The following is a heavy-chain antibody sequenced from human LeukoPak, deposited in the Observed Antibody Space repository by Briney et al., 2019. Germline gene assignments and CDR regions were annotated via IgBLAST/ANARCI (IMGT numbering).Heavy chain of an antibody. V-gene: IGHV3-7*01. Sequence: PGGSLRLSCAASGFTFSSYWMSWVRQAPGKGLEWVANIKQDGSEKYYVDSVKGRFTISRDNAKNSLYLQMNSLRAEDTAVYYCARGRWLQASYYFDYWGQGTLVTVSS. CDR1: GFTFSSYW. CDR3: ARGRWLQASYYFDY. CDR2: IKQDGSEK. J-gene: IGHJ4*02. D-gene: IGHD5-24*01.